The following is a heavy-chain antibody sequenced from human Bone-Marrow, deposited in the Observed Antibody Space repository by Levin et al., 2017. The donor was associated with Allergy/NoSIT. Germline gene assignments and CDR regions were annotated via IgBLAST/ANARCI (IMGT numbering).Heavy chain of an antibody. CDR2: IRSKFDGGTT. Sequence: GESLKISCAASGFTFSNAWMSWVRQAPGKGLEWVGRIRSKFDGGTTDYAAPVKGRFTISRDDSKNTLLLQMNSLKTEDTAMYYCATDVTFYDGSSWFDPWGQGTLVTVSS. CDR3: ATDVTFYDGSSWFDP. J-gene: IGHJ5*02. D-gene: IGHD5/OR15-5a*01. CDR1: GFTFSNAW. V-gene: IGHV3-15*01.